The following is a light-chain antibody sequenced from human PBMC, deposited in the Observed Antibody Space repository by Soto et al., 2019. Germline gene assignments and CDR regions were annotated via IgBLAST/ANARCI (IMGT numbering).Light chain of an antibody. CDR2: AAS. Sequence: DIHMTQSPSTLSASVGDTVTITCRASESIDNWLAWYQQKPGKAPKLLIFAASTLVRGVPSRFSGRGSGTEFTLTISSLQADDYATFCCQQYHTDWTFGQGTKVDIK. CDR1: ESIDNW. J-gene: IGKJ1*01. CDR3: QQYHTDWT. V-gene: IGKV1-5*01.